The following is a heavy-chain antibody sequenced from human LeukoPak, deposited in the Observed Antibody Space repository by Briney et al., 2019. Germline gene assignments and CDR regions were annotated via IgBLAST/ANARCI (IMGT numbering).Heavy chain of an antibody. V-gene: IGHV4-4*07. D-gene: IGHD5-18*01. J-gene: IGHJ4*02. CDR3: AEDGNSYGTDY. CDR1: AGSLSSYY. CDR2: IYSSGST. Sequence: SETLSLTCTVSAGSLSSYYWSWIRQPAGKGLEWVGRIYSSGSTDYNPSLKSRVIRSVDTPKNQFSLRLSSVTAADTAVYFCAEDGNSYGTDYWGQGNLVTVSS.